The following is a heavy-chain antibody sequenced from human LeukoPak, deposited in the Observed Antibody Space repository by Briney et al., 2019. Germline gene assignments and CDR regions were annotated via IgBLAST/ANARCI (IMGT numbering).Heavy chain of an antibody. CDR2: IRYDGSIK. J-gene: IGHJ4*02. Sequence: GGSLRLSCAASGFTFTSYGMHWVRQAPCKGLEWVAFIRYDGSIKYFADSVKGRFTISRDDSKNTLYLQMNSLRAEDTAVYYCAKETQLWSRTQYYFDYWGQGTLVTVSP. V-gene: IGHV3-30*02. CDR3: AKETQLWSRTQYYFDY. D-gene: IGHD5-18*01. CDR1: GFTFTSYG.